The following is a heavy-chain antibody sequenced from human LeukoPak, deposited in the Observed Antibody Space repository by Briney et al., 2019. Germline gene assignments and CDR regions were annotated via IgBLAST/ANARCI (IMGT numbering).Heavy chain of an antibody. Sequence: GGSLRLSCAASGFTFSSYSMNWVSQAPGKGLEWVSYISSSSSTIYCADSVKGRFTISRDNAKNSLYLQMNSLRAEDTAVYYCARDGADWGQGTLVTVSS. CDR2: ISSSSSTI. V-gene: IGHV3-48*01. CDR1: GFTFSSYS. J-gene: IGHJ4*02. CDR3: ARDGAD. D-gene: IGHD3-16*01.